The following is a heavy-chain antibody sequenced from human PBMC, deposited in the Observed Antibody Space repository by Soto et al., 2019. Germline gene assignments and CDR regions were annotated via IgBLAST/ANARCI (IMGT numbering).Heavy chain of an antibody. V-gene: IGHV3-30*18. J-gene: IGHJ4*02. CDR3: AKDLEYEFWSGYLYYFDY. Sequence: GGSLRLSCAASGFTFSSYGMHWVRQAPGKGLEWVAVISYDGSNKYYADSVKGRFTISRDNSKNTLYLQMNSLRSEDTAVYNWAKDLEYEFWSGYLYYFDYWGQGALVTVSS. CDR2: ISYDGSNK. CDR1: GFTFSSYG. D-gene: IGHD3-3*01.